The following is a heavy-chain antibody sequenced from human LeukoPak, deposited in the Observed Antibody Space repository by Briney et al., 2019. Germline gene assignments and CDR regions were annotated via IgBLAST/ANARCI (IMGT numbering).Heavy chain of an antibody. J-gene: IGHJ4*02. CDR1: DDSISSYY. D-gene: IGHD3-9*01. CDR2: IHYSGST. Sequence: SETLSLTCSISDDSISSYYWNWIRQSPGKGLEWIGHIHYSGSTHYNPSLQSRVSISIDTSKNHFSLRLRSVTAVDTAVYYCARGHTFYDILTGCYFDYWGQGTLVTVSS. V-gene: IGHV4-59*01. CDR3: ARGHTFYDILTGCYFDY.